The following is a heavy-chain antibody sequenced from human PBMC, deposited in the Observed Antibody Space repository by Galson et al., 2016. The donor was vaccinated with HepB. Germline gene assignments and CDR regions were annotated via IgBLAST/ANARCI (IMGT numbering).Heavy chain of an antibody. CDR2: IDPSDSTI. V-gene: IGHV5-10-1*01. J-gene: IGHJ5*01. Sequence: QSGAEVKKAGESLKISCKGSGYSFSNYWITWVRQMPGKGLEWMGAIDPSDSTIKYSPSFHGHVIISADNSISTAYLQWSRLQASDTAIYYCARRSVGYSTGLTWFDSWGQGTLVIVSS. CDR3: ARRSVGYSTGLTWFDS. CDR1: GYSFSNYW. D-gene: IGHD2-8*02.